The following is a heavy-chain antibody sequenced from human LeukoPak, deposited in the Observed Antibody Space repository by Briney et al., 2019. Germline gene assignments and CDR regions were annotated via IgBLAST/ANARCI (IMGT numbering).Heavy chain of an antibody. CDR2: IYYSGST. CDR1: GCSISSYY. J-gene: IGHJ3*02. Sequence: SETLSLTCTVSGCSISSYYWSWIRQPPGKGLEWIGYIYYSGSTNYNPSLKSRVTISVDTSKNQFSLKLSSVTAADTAVYYCARIGSMVRGKTYAFDIWGQGTMVTVSS. D-gene: IGHD3-10*01. V-gene: IGHV4-59*01. CDR3: ARIGSMVRGKTYAFDI.